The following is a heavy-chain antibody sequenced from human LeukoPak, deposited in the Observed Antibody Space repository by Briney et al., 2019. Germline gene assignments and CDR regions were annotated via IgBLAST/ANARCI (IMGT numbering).Heavy chain of an antibody. J-gene: IGHJ4*02. CDR1: GLILRGHA. CDR3: AKGYSSGWTPFDY. CDR2: IGDRGEIE. V-gene: IGHV3-23*01. D-gene: IGHD6-19*01. Sequence: PGGSLTLSCEASGLILRGHAMSWVRQAPGKGLEWVSGIGDRGEIERYADSVKGRFTISRDNFRNTVYLEMRSLRPEDTAVYYCAKGYSSGWTPFDYWGQGTQVTVSS.